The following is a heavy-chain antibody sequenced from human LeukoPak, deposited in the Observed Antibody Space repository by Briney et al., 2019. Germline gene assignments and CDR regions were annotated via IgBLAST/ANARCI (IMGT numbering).Heavy chain of an antibody. CDR3: TTAYDILTGFYYYYMDV. CDR1: GFTFSNAW. D-gene: IGHD3-9*01. V-gene: IGHV3-15*01. J-gene: IGHJ6*03. Sequence: GGSLRLSCTASGFTFSNAWMSWVRQAPGKGLEWVGRIKSKTDGGTTDYAAPVKGRFTISRDDSKNTLYLQMNSLKTEDTAVYYCTTAYDILTGFYYYYMDVWGKGATVTVSS. CDR2: IKSKTDGGTT.